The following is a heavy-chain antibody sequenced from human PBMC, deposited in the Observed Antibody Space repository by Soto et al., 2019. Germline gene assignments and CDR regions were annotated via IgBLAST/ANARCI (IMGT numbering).Heavy chain of an antibody. CDR3: ATSPGWLGEGSGGLHV. CDR1: GNTLTGYF. J-gene: IGHJ6*02. CDR2: LNSNSGGT. D-gene: IGHD3-10*01. V-gene: IGHV1-2*02. Sequence: GASVKVSCKASGNTLTGYFLHWVRQARGQGLEWMGWLNSNSGGTKIAQKFQGRLAMTRDTSITTAYMELSRLRSDDTAVYYCATSPGWLGEGSGGLHVCGLGATVTV.